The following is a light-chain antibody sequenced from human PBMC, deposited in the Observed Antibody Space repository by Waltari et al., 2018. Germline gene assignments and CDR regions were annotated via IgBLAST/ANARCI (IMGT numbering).Light chain of an antibody. Sequence: DIQITQSPSSLSASVGDRVTLTCRASQSISGHVNWYQQKPGKAPKLLIHAASTLQSGVPPRFSGSGSGTDFTLTISSLQPEDFSTYYCQQSSSAPRTFGQGTKLDIK. J-gene: IGKJ2*01. V-gene: IGKV1-39*01. CDR1: QSISGH. CDR2: AAS. CDR3: QQSSSAPRT.